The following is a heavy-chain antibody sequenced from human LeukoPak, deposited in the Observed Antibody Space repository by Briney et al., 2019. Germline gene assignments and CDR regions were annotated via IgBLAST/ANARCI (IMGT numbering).Heavy chain of an antibody. CDR2: INGYGSST. Sequence: GGSLRLSCAASGFTFVSYWMHWVRQAPGKGLVWVSRINGYGSSTDFADSVKGRFSISRDNAKNTLYLQMNSLRAEDTAVYYCARDAPGNTALDYWGQGTLVTVSS. D-gene: IGHD5-18*01. CDR3: ARDAPGNTALDY. CDR1: GFTFVSYW. V-gene: IGHV3-74*01. J-gene: IGHJ4*02.